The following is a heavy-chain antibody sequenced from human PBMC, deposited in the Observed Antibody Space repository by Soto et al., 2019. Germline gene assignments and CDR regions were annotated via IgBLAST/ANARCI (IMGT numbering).Heavy chain of an antibody. CDR2: INSDGSST. Sequence: GGSLRLSCAASGFTFSSYWMHWVRQAQGKGLVWVSRINSDGSSTSYADSVKGRFTISRDNAKNTLYPQMNSLRAEDTAVYYCARDIVLSYYYYYGMDVWGQGTTVTVSS. D-gene: IGHD3-16*02. CDR3: ARDIVLSYYYYYGMDV. CDR1: GFTFSSYW. V-gene: IGHV3-74*01. J-gene: IGHJ6*02.